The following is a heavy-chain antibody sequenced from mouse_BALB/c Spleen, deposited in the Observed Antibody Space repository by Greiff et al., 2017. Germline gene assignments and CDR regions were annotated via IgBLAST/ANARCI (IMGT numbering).Heavy chain of an antibody. CDR2: INPGSGGT. D-gene: IGHD2-14*01. J-gene: IGHJ2*01. Sequence: VQLQQSGAELVRPGTSVKVSCKASGYAFTNYLIEWVKQRPGQGLEWIGVINPGSGGTNYNEKFKGKATLTADKSSSTAYMQLSSLTSDDSAVYFCARVDYRYGWGQGTTLTVSS. V-gene: IGHV1-54*03. CDR1: GYAFTNYL. CDR3: ARVDYRYG.